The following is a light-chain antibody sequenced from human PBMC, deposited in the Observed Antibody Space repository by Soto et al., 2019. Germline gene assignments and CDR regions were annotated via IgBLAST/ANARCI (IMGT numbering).Light chain of an antibody. CDR2: EVN. Sequence: QSALTQPASVSGSPGQSITISCAGTSSDVGNYNYVSWYQQLPGKAPRLMISEVNYRPSGVSNRFSGSKSGNTASLTISGLQAEDEADYYCSSYTTSSTWLFGGGTKLTVL. CDR3: SSYTTSSTWL. V-gene: IGLV2-14*01. J-gene: IGLJ2*01. CDR1: SSDVGNYNY.